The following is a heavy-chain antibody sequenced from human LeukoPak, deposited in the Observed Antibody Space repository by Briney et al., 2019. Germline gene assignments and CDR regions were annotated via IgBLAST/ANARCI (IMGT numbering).Heavy chain of an antibody. CDR2: IYTSGST. CDR1: GGSISSYY. CDR3: ARAPIAARPPDAFDM. D-gene: IGHD6-6*01. J-gene: IGHJ3*02. Sequence: SETLSLTCTVSGGSISSYYWSWIRQPAGKGLEWIGRIYTSGSTDYNPSLKSRVTMSVDTSKNQFSLKVSSVAAADTAVYYCARAPIAARPPDAFDMWGQGTMVTVSS. V-gene: IGHV4-4*07.